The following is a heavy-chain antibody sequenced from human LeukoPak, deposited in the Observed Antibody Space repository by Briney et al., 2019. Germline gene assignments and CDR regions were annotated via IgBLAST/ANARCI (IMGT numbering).Heavy chain of an antibody. CDR2: IYYSGST. V-gene: IGHV4-59*01. Sequence: SETLSLTCTVSGSSISSYYWSWIRQPPGKGLERIWNIYYSGSTNYNPSLKSRVTISVDTSKNQFSLKLSSVTAADTAVYYCARDLAAAGPAGYYYYYGMDVWGKGTTVTVSS. J-gene: IGHJ6*04. CDR1: GSSISSYY. CDR3: ARDLAAAGPAGYYYYYGMDV. D-gene: IGHD6-13*01.